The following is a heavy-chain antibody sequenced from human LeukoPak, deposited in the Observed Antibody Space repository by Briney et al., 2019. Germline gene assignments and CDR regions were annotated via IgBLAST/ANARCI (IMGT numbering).Heavy chain of an antibody. CDR1: GGSFSGYY. J-gene: IGHJ4*02. CDR2: INHSGST. Sequence: SETLSLTCAVYGGSFSGYYWSWIRQPPGKGLEWIGEINHSGSTNYNPSLKSRVTISVDTSTKQFSLKLSSVTAADTALYYCVTYYFDSSGPKKNYWGQGTLVTVSS. CDR3: VTYYFDSSGPKKNY. D-gene: IGHD3-22*01. V-gene: IGHV4-34*01.